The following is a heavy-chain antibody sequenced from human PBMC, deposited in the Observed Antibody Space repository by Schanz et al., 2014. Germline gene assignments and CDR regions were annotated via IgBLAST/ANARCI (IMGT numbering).Heavy chain of an antibody. CDR2: ISSSGTTI. V-gene: IGHV3-48*03. D-gene: IGHD6-13*01. J-gene: IGHJ4*01. CDR1: EFTFSSYK. CDR3: AREQIMAAAGLVDY. Sequence: EVQLLESGGGLVRPGGSLRLSCEASEFTFSSYKMNWVRQAPGKGLEWVSYISSSGTTIYYADSVKGRFTISRDNAKNSLYLQMNSLRAEDTAVYYCAREQIMAAAGLVDYWGHGTLVTVSS.